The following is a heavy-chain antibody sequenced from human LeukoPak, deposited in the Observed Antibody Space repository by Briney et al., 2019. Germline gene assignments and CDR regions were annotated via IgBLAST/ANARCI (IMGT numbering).Heavy chain of an antibody. J-gene: IGHJ4*02. Sequence: SETLSLTCTVSGGSISSYYWSWIRQPPGKGLEWIGYIYYSGSTNYNPSLKSRVAISVDTSKNQFSLKLSSVTAADTAVYYCARRDSSGYYYGREDYWGQGTLVTVSS. V-gene: IGHV4-59*01. D-gene: IGHD3-22*01. CDR1: GGSISSYY. CDR3: ARRDSSGYYYGREDY. CDR2: IYYSGST.